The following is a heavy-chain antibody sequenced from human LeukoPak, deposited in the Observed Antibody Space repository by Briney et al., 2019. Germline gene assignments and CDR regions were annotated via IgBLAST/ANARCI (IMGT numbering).Heavy chain of an antibody. D-gene: IGHD6-13*01. V-gene: IGHV1-24*01. CDR1: GYSLTTYY. Sequence: GASVKVSCKASGYSLTTYYMHWVRQAPGKGLEWMGGFDPEDGETIYAQKFQGRVTMTEDTSTDTAYMERSSLRSEDTAVYCCATESIGSSSWSYFDLWGRGTLVTVSS. CDR2: FDPEDGET. J-gene: IGHJ2*01. CDR3: ATESIGSSSWSYFDL.